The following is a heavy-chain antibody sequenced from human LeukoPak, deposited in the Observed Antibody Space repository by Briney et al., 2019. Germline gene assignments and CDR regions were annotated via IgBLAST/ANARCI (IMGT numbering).Heavy chain of an antibody. CDR2: MHHSGST. CDR1: DFSINSGYH. J-gene: IGHJ4*02. CDR3: ARDRSYFTFDC. D-gene: IGHD2-21*01. Sequence: SETLSLTCTVSDFSINSGYHWGWVRQPPGKGLEWIGSMHHSGSTYYNPSLKSRVTMSTDTSKSQFSLKLSSVTAADTAVYYCARDRSYFTFDCWGQGTLVTVSS. V-gene: IGHV4-38-2*02.